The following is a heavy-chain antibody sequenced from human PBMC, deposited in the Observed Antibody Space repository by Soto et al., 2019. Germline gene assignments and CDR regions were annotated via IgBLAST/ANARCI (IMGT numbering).Heavy chain of an antibody. V-gene: IGHV4-31*03. CDR2: IYYSGST. J-gene: IGHJ4*02. D-gene: IGHD4-4*01. CDR3: ARLRTLHETQYYFDY. CDR1: GGSISSGGYY. Sequence: PSGTLSLTCTVSGGSISSGGYYWSWIRQHPGKGLEWIGYIYYSGSTYYNPSLKSRVTISVDTSKNQFSLKLSSVTAADTAVYYCARLRTLHETQYYFDYWGQGTLVTVSS.